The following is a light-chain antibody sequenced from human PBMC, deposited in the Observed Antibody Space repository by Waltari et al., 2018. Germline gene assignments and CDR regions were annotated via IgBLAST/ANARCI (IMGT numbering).Light chain of an antibody. J-gene: IGLJ2*01. CDR3: SSYISSSTLEL. CDR1: SSDVGAYTY. Sequence: QSALTQPASVSGSPGQSITISCTGTSSDVGAYTYVSWYQQHPGKAPKLMIFDVSNRPSGVSNRFSGSKSVNTASLTISGLQAEDEADYYCSSYISSSTLELFGGGTSLTVL. V-gene: IGLV2-14*03. CDR2: DVS.